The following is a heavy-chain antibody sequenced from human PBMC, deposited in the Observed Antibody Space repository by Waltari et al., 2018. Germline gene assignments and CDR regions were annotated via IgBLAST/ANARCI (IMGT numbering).Heavy chain of an antibody. V-gene: IGHV3-7*01. CDR2: IKQDGSEK. Sequence: EVQLVESGGAWFHLGGSLSLSCPASEFPFIAYCMSWVRQAPGKGLEWVANIKQDGSEKYYVDSVKGRFTISRDNAKNSLYLQMNSLRAEDTAVYYCARGQPRVTVWGQGTMVTVSS. CDR3: ARGQPRVTV. CDR1: EFPFIAYC. D-gene: IGHD3-10*01. J-gene: IGHJ3*01.